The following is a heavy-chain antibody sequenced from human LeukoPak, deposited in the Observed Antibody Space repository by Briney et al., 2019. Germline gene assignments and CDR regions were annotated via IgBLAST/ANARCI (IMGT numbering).Heavy chain of an antibody. V-gene: IGHV1-46*01. CDR2: INPSGGST. CDR1: GYTFTSYY. Sequence: ASVTVSFKASGYTFTSYYMHWVRQAPGQGLEWMGIINPSGGSTSYAQKFQGRVTMTRDTSTSTVCMELSSLRSEDTAVYYCARDSGIVVVQAAPPGDYWGQGTLVTVSS. J-gene: IGHJ4*02. D-gene: IGHD2-2*01. CDR3: ARDSGIVVVQAAPPGDY.